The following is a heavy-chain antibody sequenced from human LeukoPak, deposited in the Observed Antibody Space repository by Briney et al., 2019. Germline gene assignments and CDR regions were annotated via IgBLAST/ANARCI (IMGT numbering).Heavy chain of an antibody. CDR3: AKEPGTTLGYYFDY. Sequence: GTSLRLSCVASGFTFSNFGMHWVRQAPGKGLEWVAVISCHGDIKYYGDSVKGRFTISRDDSKTTLYLQMNSLRPEDTAVYYCAKEPGTTLGYYFDYWGQGTLVTVPS. CDR1: GFTFSNFG. CDR2: ISCHGDIK. V-gene: IGHV3-30*18. J-gene: IGHJ4*02. D-gene: IGHD1-7*01.